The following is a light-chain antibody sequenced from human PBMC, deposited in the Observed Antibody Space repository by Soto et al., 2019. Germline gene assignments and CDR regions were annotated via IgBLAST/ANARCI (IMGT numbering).Light chain of an antibody. J-gene: IGKJ3*01. V-gene: IGKV3-20*01. CDR1: QSVANNY. CDR3: HHYSRSLIFT. Sequence: EVVLTQSPVTLSLSPGERATLSCRASQSVANNYLAWYQQRPGQAPRLLIYAASSRAAGIPDRFSGSGSGTDFTLTISRLEPEDFGVFFCHHYSRSLIFTFGPGTTVDMK. CDR2: AAS.